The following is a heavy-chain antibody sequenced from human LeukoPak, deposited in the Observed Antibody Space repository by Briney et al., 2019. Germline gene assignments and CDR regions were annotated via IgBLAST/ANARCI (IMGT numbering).Heavy chain of an antibody. V-gene: IGHV3-21*01. D-gene: IGHD3-16*02. Sequence: GGSLRLSCAASGFTVSSYTMNWVRQPPGKGLEWVSSISSSSGYIYYADSVQGPFTTYRANDKNSLYLQMDSLRAEDTAVYYCARDGAFGRVIVKLVYWGQGTLVTVS. CDR1: GFTVSSYT. CDR3: ARDGAFGRVIVKLVY. CDR2: ISSSSGYI. J-gene: IGHJ4*02.